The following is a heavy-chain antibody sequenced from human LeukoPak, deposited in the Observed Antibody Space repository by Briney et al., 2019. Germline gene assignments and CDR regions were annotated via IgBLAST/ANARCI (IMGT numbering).Heavy chain of an antibody. Sequence: GGSLRLSCAASGLTFSDYWMHWVRQAPGKGLVWVSRVNSDGSSTSYADSVKGRFTISRDNAKNTLYLQMNSLRAEDTAVYYCARGYFYDSSDAPVYFDYWGQGTLVTVSS. CDR3: ARGYFYDSSDAPVYFDY. J-gene: IGHJ4*02. D-gene: IGHD3-22*01. CDR2: VNSDGSST. V-gene: IGHV3-74*01. CDR1: GLTFSDYW.